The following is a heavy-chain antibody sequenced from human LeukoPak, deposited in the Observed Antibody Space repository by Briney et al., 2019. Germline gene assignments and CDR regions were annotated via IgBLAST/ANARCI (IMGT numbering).Heavy chain of an antibody. Sequence: PSETLSLTCTVSGGSISSYYWSCIRQPPGKGLEWIGYIYYSGSTNYNPSLKSRVTISVDTSENQFSLKLSSVTAADTAVYYCARGTKYYYGSGTMGYYYYYYMDVWGKGTTVTVSS. J-gene: IGHJ6*03. D-gene: IGHD3-10*01. CDR1: GGSISSYY. CDR3: ARGTKYYYGSGTMGYYYYYYMDV. CDR2: IYYSGST. V-gene: IGHV4-59*01.